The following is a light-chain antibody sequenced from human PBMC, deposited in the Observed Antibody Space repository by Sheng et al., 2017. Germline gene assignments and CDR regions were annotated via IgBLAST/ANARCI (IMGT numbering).Light chain of an antibody. V-gene: IGKV3-11*01. CDR2: DAS. J-gene: IGKJ4*01. Sequence: EIVLTQSPATLSLSPGERATLSYRASQSIIRYLAWYQQKPGQAPRLLIYDASNRAAGIPARFSGSGSGTDFTLTISSLESEDFAVYYCQQRSNWPLTFGGGTKVEI. CDR1: QSIIRY. CDR3: QQRSNWPLT.